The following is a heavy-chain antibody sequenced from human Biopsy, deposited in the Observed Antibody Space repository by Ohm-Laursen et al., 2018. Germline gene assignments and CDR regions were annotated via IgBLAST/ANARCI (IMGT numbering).Heavy chain of an antibody. CDR3: ARAYYYGGGSFYSPGMEV. CDR1: GASVNTFDFY. CDR2: IFYSGTT. V-gene: IGHV4-61*08. D-gene: IGHD3-10*01. J-gene: IGHJ6*02. Sequence: GTLSLTCTVSGASVNTFDFYWAWIRQPPGKGLEWIGYIFYSGTTKYNPSLQRRVRLSLDTANNQFSLTLRSVSAADTATYYWARAYYYGGGSFYSPGMEVWGQGTRVSVS.